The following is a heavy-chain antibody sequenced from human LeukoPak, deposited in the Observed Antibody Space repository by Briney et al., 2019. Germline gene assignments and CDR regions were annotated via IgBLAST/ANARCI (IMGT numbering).Heavy chain of an antibody. Sequence: GGSLRLSCAASGFTFSSYSMNWVRQAPGKGLEWVSSISSDSIHIYYADSVKGRCTISRDNAKNSLYLQMNSLRAEDTAVYYCARLYCGYDCYSSDYWGQGTLVTVSS. J-gene: IGHJ4*02. CDR2: ISSDSIHI. CDR1: GFTFSSYS. D-gene: IGHD2-21*02. CDR3: ARLYCGYDCYSSDY. V-gene: IGHV3-21*01.